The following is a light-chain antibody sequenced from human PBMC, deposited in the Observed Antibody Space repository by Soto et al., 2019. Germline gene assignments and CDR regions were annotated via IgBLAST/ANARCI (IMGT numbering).Light chain of an antibody. J-gene: IGLJ1*01. Sequence: QSVLTQSPSASGTPGQRVTISCSGSRSNIGRNFAYWYQHVPGTAPRLLIQRNNERPSGVPDRFSGSKSGTSVSLAISGLRSDDEATYYCAAWDDSLNGLVFGTGTKLTVL. CDR3: AAWDDSLNGLV. CDR2: RNN. CDR1: RSNIGRNF. V-gene: IGLV1-47*01.